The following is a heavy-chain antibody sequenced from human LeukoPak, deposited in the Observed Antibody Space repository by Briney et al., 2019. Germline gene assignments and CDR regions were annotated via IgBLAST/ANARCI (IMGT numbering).Heavy chain of an antibody. J-gene: IGHJ4*02. CDR1: GFTFRTYG. Sequence: GGSLRLSCAASGFTFRTYGSHWVRQAPGKGLEWVAVISYDGSNKYYADSVRGRFTISRDNSKNTLYLQMNSLRAEDTAVYYCSRYSYGAYYFDYWGQGTLVTVSS. V-gene: IGHV3-30*03. CDR3: SRYSYGAYYFDY. CDR2: ISYDGSNK. D-gene: IGHD5-18*01.